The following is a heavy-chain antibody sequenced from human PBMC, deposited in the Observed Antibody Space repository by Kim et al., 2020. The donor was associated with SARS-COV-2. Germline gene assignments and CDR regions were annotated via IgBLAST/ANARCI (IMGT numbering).Heavy chain of an antibody. D-gene: IGHD2-2*01. V-gene: IGHV6-1*01. Sequence: SVKSRITINPATSKNQFSLQLNSVTPEDTAVYYCARYCTSTSCYQDAFDIWGQGTMVTVSS. CDR3: ARYCTSTSCYQDAFDI. J-gene: IGHJ3*02.